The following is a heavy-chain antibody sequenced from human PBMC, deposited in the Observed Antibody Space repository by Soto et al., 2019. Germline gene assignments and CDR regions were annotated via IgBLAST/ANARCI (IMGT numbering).Heavy chain of an antibody. Sequence: EVQLLESGGGLVQPGGSLRLSCAASGLTFTSYAMSWVRQAPGKGLEWVSVISGRGGNTYYADSVKGRFIISRDNSKNTVYLQMSSLRAEDTALYYCVKQESYGGYSGYFDYWGQGILVTVSS. CDR2: ISGRGGNT. J-gene: IGHJ4*02. CDR1: GLTFTSYA. V-gene: IGHV3-23*01. CDR3: VKQESYGGYSGYFDY. D-gene: IGHD4-17*01.